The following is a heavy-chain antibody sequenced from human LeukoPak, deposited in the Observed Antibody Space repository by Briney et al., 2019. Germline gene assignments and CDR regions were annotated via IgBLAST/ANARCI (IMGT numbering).Heavy chain of an antibody. CDR3: TRHHYDSSGYFSQDAFDI. Sequence: SVKVSCKASGGTFSSYAISWVRQAPGQGLEWMGGIIPIFGKANYAQKFQGRVTITTDESTSTAYMELSSLRSEDTAVYYCTRHHYDSSGYFSQDAFDIWGQRKIVTVSS. J-gene: IGHJ3*02. CDR1: GGTFSSYA. CDR2: IIPIFGKA. V-gene: IGHV1-69*05. D-gene: IGHD3-22*01.